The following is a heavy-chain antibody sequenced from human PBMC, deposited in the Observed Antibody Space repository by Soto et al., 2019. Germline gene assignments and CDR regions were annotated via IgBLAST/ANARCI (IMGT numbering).Heavy chain of an antibody. D-gene: IGHD6-19*01. CDR3: ARDRDTSGWHDY. CDR2: ISSSGSTI. J-gene: IGHJ4*02. V-gene: IGHV3-48*01. CDR1: GFIFRTFS. Sequence: GGSLRLSCAASGFIFRTFSMNWVRQAPGKGLEWVSYISSSGSTIYYADSVKGRFTISRDNGKNSLYLQMNSLRAEDTAVYYCARDRDTSGWHDYWGQGTLVTVSS.